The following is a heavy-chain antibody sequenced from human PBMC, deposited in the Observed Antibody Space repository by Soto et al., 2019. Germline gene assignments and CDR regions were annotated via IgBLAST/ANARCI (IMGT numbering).Heavy chain of an antibody. D-gene: IGHD6-19*01. CDR1: GYTFTSYG. CDR2: ISAYNGNT. CDR3: ARDGAAYSSGWPSDGYGYFDY. V-gene: IGHV1-18*01. J-gene: IGHJ4*01. Sequence: GASVKVSCKASGYTFTSYGISWVRQAPGQGLEWMGWISAYNGNTNYAQKLQGRVTMTTDTSTSTAYMELRSLRSDDTAVYYCARDGAAYSSGWPSDGYGYFDYWGHGTLVTVSS.